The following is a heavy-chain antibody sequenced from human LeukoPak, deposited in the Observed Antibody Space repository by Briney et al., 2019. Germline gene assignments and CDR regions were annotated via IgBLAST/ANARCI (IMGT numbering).Heavy chain of an antibody. Sequence: SETLSLPCTFPGGSISSSSYYWGWIPQPPGKGLGGIGSIYYSGSTYYNPSLKSRVTISVDTSKNQFSLKLSSVTAADTAVYYCASGGNQNYYYGMDVWGQGTTVTVSS. CDR1: GGSISSSSYY. J-gene: IGHJ6*02. CDR3: ASGGNQNYYYGMDV. V-gene: IGHV4-39*01. CDR2: IYYSGST. D-gene: IGHD4-23*01.